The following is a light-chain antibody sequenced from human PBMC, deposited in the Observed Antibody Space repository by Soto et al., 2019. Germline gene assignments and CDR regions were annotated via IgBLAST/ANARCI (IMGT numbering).Light chain of an antibody. CDR1: QSVGRY. CDR2: DAS. J-gene: IGKJ1*01. Sequence: EIVLTQSPATLSLSPGEGATLSCRASQSVGRYLVWYQQKPGQSPRLLIYDASNRATGIPARFSGSGSGTDFPLTISSLEPEDFALYYFQQRSSWPRTFGRGTKVEIK. CDR3: QQRSSWPRT. V-gene: IGKV3-11*01.